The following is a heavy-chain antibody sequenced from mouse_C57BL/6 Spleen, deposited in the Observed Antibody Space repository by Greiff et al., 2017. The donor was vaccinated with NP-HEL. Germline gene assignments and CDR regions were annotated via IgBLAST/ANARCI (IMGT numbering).Heavy chain of an antibody. CDR3: ARYPYYYGSSYAMDY. D-gene: IGHD1-1*01. V-gene: IGHV1-50*01. CDR1: GYTFTSYW. CDR2: IDPSDSYN. Sequence: QVQLQQPGAELVKPGASVKLSCKASGYTFTSYWMQWVKQRPGQGLEWIGEIDPSDSYNNYNQKFKGKATVTVDTSSSTAYMQLSSLTSEDSAVYYCARYPYYYGSSYAMDYWGQGTSVTVSS. J-gene: IGHJ4*01.